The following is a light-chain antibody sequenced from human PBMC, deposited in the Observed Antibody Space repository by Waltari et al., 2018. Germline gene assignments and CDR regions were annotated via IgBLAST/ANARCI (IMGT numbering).Light chain of an antibody. J-gene: IGLJ3*02. CDR1: SGYSRYF. Sequence: LVLTQSPSASAYLGPSLKLTYTLRSGYSRYFIARLQQRPGKGPRYLMKFNSDGSHRKGDDIPDRFSASNSGTEYYLTISSLQSEDEADYYCQTGGHGTWVFGGGTKLTVL. V-gene: IGLV4-69*01. CDR3: QTGGHGTWV. CDR2: FNSDGSH.